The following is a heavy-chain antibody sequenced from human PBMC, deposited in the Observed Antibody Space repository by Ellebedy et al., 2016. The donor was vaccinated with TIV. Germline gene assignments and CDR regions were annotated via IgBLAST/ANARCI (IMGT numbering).Heavy chain of an antibody. CDR2: INHSGST. CDR1: GGSVSSGSYY. Sequence: SETLSLTCTVSGGSVSSGSYYWSWIRQPPGKGLEWIGEINHSGSTNYNPSLKSRVTISVDTSKNQFSLKLSSVTAADTAVYYCARHPEGILNWFDPWGQGTLVTVSS. D-gene: IGHD6-13*01. J-gene: IGHJ5*02. CDR3: ARHPEGILNWFDP. V-gene: IGHV4-39*01.